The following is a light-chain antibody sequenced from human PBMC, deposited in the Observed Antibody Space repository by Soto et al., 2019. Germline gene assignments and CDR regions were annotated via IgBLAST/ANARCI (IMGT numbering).Light chain of an antibody. CDR3: QSYDSSLSGGV. J-gene: IGLJ3*02. Sequence: QAVVTQPPSVSGAPGRKGTISCTRSSSNIGAAYDVHWYQHLPGTAPKLLIYGNNNRPSGVPDRFSGSKSGTSASLAITGLQAEDEADYYCQSYDSSLSGGVFGGGTKLTVL. CDR1: SSNIGAAYD. V-gene: IGLV1-40*01. CDR2: GNN.